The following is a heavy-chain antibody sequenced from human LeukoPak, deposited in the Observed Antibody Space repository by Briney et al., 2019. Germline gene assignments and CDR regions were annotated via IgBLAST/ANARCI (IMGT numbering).Heavy chain of an antibody. CDR3: ASRYCSSTSCYGYYMDV. Sequence: ASVKVSCKVSGYTFTDYYMHWVRQAPGQGLEWMGIINPSGGSTSYAQKFQGRVTMTRDTSTSTVYMELSSLRSEDTAVYYCASRYCSSTSCYGYYMDVWGKGTTVTVSS. D-gene: IGHD2-2*01. J-gene: IGHJ6*03. V-gene: IGHV1-46*01. CDR2: INPSGGST. CDR1: GYTFTDYY.